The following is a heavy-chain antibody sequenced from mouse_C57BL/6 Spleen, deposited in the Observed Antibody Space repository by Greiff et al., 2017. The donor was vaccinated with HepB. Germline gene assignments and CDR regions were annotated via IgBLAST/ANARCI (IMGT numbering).Heavy chain of an antibody. CDR2: IRNKANGYTT. V-gene: IGHV7-3*01. CDR1: GFTFTDYY. CDR3: ASSRRYYFDY. J-gene: IGHJ2*01. Sequence: EVQLVESGGGLVQPGGSLSLSCAASGFTFTDYYMSWVRQPPGKALEWLGFIRNKANGYTTEYSASVKGRFTISRDNSQSILYLQMNALRAEDSATYYCASSRRYYFDYWGQGTTLTVSS.